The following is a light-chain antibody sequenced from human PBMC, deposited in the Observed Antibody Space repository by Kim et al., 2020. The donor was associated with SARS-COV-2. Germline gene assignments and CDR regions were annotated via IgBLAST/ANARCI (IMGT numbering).Light chain of an antibody. J-gene: IGKJ2*01. V-gene: IGKV4-1*01. CDR3: QQCYSTPYT. CDR1: QSVLYSSNNKNY. CDR2: WAS. Sequence: RATINCKSSQSVLYSSNNKNYLAWYQQKPGQPPKLLIYWASTRESGVPDRFSGSGSETDLTLTISSLQAEDVAVYYCQQCYSTPYTFGQGTKLEI.